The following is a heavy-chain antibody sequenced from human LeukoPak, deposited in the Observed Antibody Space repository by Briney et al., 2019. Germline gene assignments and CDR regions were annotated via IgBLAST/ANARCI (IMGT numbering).Heavy chain of an antibody. V-gene: IGHV4-39*01. CDR2: IYYSGST. CDR3: ARHELTYYYGSGSYESNWFDP. Sequence: SETLSLTCTVSGGSISSSCYYWGWIRQPPGKGLEWIGSIYYSGSTYYNPSLKSRVTISVDTSKNQFSLKLSSVTAADTAVYYCARHELTYYYGSGSYESNWFDPWGQGTLVTVSS. D-gene: IGHD3-10*01. J-gene: IGHJ5*02. CDR1: GGSISSSCYY.